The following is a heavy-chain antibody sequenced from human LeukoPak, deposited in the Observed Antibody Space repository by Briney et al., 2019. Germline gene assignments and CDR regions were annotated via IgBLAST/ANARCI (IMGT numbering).Heavy chain of an antibody. CDR2: ISGDGGST. V-gene: IGHV3-23*01. Sequence: GGSLRLSCAASGFTFSSYAMTWVRQAPGKGLEWVSSISGDGGSTYYADSVKGRFTISRDNSKNTLYLQMNSLRAEDTAVYYCARATVVIYFDYWGQGTLVTVFS. D-gene: IGHD4-23*01. CDR3: ARATVVIYFDY. CDR1: GFTFSSYA. J-gene: IGHJ4*02.